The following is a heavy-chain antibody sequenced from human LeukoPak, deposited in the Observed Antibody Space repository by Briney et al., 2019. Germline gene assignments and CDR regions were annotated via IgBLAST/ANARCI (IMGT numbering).Heavy chain of an antibody. J-gene: IGHJ4*02. D-gene: IGHD1-26*01. CDR2: ISRSSSYI. Sequence: PGGSLRLSCAASGFTFSSYSMNWVRQAPGKGLEWVSSISRSSSYIYYADSVKGRFTISRDNAKNSLFLQMNSLRAEDTAMYYCASAGGGSYYYFDYWGQGTLVTVSS. CDR1: GFTFSSYS. V-gene: IGHV3-21*01. CDR3: ASAGGGSYYYFDY.